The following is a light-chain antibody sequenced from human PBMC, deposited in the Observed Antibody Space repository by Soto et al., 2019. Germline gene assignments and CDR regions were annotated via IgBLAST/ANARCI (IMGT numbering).Light chain of an antibody. Sequence: ENVLTQSPGTLSLSPGERATLSCRASQSIRSERLAWYQQKPGQAPRLVIFDASNRASGMPERFSGSGSGTDFTLTIARLEPEDFAVYYCQEYDGAPITFGLGTKVDIK. CDR1: QSIRSER. CDR2: DAS. CDR3: QEYDGAPIT. J-gene: IGKJ1*01. V-gene: IGKV3-20*01.